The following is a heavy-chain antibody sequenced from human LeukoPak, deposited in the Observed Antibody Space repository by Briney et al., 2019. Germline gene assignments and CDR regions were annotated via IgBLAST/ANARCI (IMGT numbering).Heavy chain of an antibody. Sequence: PSETLSLTCADYGGSFSGYYSSWIRQPPGKGLEWIGEINHSGSTNYNPSLKSRVTISVDTSKNQFSLKLSSVTAADTAVYYCARGIVVVPVAKEYFDLWGRGTLVTVSS. J-gene: IGHJ2*01. D-gene: IGHD2-2*01. CDR2: INHSGST. CDR1: GGSFSGYY. V-gene: IGHV4-34*01. CDR3: ARGIVVVPVAKEYFDL.